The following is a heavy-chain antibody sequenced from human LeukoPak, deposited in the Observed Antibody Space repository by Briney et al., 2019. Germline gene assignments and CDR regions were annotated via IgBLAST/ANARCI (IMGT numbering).Heavy chain of an antibody. Sequence: GESLKISCKGSGYSFTNYWIGWVRQMPGKGLEWMGVIYPGDSETKYSPSFQGQVTISADKSISTAYLQWSSLKASDTAMYYCARGHDSSGYYYGYWGQGTLVTVSS. CDR3: ARGHDSSGYYYGY. D-gene: IGHD3-22*01. CDR2: IYPGDSET. V-gene: IGHV5-51*01. CDR1: GYSFTNYW. J-gene: IGHJ4*02.